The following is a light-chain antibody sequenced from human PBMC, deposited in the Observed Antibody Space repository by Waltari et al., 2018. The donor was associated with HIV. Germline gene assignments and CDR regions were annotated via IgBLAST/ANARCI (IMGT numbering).Light chain of an antibody. CDR1: QSIMQW. V-gene: IGKV1-5*03. CDR2: KAS. CDR3: QQYNRTPWA. Sequence: DIQMTQSPSTLSAFIGDRVTITCRASQSIMQWLAWYQPNPGQAPKLLIYKASVLESGVPSRFSGSGSGTDFTLTISSLQPVDSATYYCQQYNRTPWAFGQGTKVEIK. J-gene: IGKJ1*01.